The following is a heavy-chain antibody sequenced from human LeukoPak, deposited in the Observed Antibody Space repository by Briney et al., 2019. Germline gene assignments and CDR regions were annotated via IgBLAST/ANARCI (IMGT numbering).Heavy chain of an antibody. CDR3: ARNRHTGSYYSGFDI. J-gene: IGHJ3*02. Sequence: SQTLSLTCTVSGGSISSGSYYWSWIRQPAGKGLEWIGRIYTSGSTNYNPSLKSRVTISVDTSKNQFSLKLSSVTAADTAVYYCARNRHTGSYYSGFDIWGQGTMVTVSS. CDR1: GGSISSGSYY. CDR2: IYTSGST. D-gene: IGHD1-26*01. V-gene: IGHV4-61*02.